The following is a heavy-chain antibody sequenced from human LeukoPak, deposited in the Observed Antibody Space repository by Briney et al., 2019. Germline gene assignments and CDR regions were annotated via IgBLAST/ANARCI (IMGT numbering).Heavy chain of an antibody. Sequence: GGSLRLSCAASGFTVSSNYMSWVRQAPGKGLEWVSVIYSGGSTYYADSVMGRLTISRDNSKNTLYLQMHSLRAEDTAVYYCARDRGIWTAGFDYWGQGTLVTVSS. CDR3: ARDRGIWTAGFDY. CDR2: IYSGGST. V-gene: IGHV3-66*02. J-gene: IGHJ4*02. CDR1: GFTVSSNY. D-gene: IGHD2-21*01.